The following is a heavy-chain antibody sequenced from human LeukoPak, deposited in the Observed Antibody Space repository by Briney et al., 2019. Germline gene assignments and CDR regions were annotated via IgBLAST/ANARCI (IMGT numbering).Heavy chain of an antibody. CDR1: GFTFSSHA. J-gene: IGHJ4*02. Sequence: PGGSLRLSCAASGFTFSSHAMSWVRQAPGKGLEWVSAISGSGGSTYYADSVKGRFTISRDNSKNTLYLQMNSLRAEDTAVYYCAKAHVLRYFDWLPNFDYWGQGTLVTVSS. CDR3: AKAHVLRYFDWLPNFDY. V-gene: IGHV3-23*01. D-gene: IGHD3-9*01. CDR2: ISGSGGST.